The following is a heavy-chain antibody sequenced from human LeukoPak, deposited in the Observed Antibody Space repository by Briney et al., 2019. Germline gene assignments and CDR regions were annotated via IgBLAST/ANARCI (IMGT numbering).Heavy chain of an antibody. CDR2: IYSSGST. CDR3: ARVYDSGSQAYFYYMDV. CDR1: GGSIRGYY. D-gene: IGHD3-10*01. Sequence: SETLSLTCNVSGGSIRGYYWSWIRQPPGKGLEWIGYIYSSGSTNYNPSLRSRVTMSVDTSKNQFSLKVNSVTAADTAVYYCARVYDSGSQAYFYYMDVWGKGTTVTISS. J-gene: IGHJ6*03. V-gene: IGHV4-59*01.